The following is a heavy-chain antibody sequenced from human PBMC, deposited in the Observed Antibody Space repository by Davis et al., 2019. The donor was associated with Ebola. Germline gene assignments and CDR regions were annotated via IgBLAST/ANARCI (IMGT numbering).Heavy chain of an antibody. CDR3: ARQRRGWLQFGVDY. D-gene: IGHD5-24*01. Sequence: MPSETLSLTCTVSGGSISSYYWSWIRQPPGKGLEWIGYIYYSGNTNYNPSLKSRVTISVDTSKNQFSLKLSSVTAADTAVYYCARQRRGWLQFGVDYWGQGTLVTVSS. V-gene: IGHV4-59*08. CDR1: GGSISSYY. CDR2: IYYSGNT. J-gene: IGHJ4*02.